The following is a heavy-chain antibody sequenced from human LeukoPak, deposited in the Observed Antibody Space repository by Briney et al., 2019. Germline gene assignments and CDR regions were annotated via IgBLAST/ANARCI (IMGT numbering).Heavy chain of an antibody. J-gene: IGHJ4*02. D-gene: IGHD3-22*01. V-gene: IGHV4-31*03. Sequence: PPETLSLTCTVSGGSISSSGYYWSWLRQHPGKGLEWIGYIYYSGTTYYNPSLKSRVTISVDTSKNQFSLKLFSVTAADTAVYYCAREDYYDSSGYLDYWGQGTLVTVSS. CDR2: IYYSGTT. CDR1: GGSISSSGYY. CDR3: AREDYYDSSGYLDY.